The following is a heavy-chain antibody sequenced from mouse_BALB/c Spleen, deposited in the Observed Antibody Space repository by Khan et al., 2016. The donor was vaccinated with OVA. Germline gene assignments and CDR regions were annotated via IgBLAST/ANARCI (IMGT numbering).Heavy chain of an antibody. V-gene: IGHV3-8*02. J-gene: IGHJ3*01. CDR1: GDSITSGY. CDR3: ARSTYRYSFAY. CDR2: MIYSGNT. D-gene: IGHD2-14*01. Sequence: EVQLQESGPSLVKPSQTLSLTCSVTGDSITSGYWNWIRKFPGNKLEYMGYMIYSGNTYYNPSLKSRISITRHTSKNPYYLRLNSVTTEDTATYYCARSTYRYSFAYWGQGTLVTVSA.